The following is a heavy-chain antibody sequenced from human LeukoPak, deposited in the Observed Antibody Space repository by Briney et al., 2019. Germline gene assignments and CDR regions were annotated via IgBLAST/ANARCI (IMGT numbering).Heavy chain of an antibody. CDR1: GFTFSSYA. J-gene: IGHJ3*02. CDR2: ISGSGGST. CDR3: AKDSGYSYGVDAFDI. Sequence: PGGSLRLSCAASGFTFSSYAMSWVRQAPGKGLEWVSAISGSGGSTYYADSVKGRFTISSDNSKNTLYLQMNSLRAEDTAVYYCAKDSGYSYGVDAFDIWGQGTMVTVSS. D-gene: IGHD5-18*01. V-gene: IGHV3-23*01.